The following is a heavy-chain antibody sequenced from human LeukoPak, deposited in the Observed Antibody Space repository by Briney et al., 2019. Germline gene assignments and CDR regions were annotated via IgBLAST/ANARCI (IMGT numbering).Heavy chain of an antibody. J-gene: IGHJ3*02. D-gene: IGHD3-10*01. CDR3: ARDLMVRGVIISPGVGAFDI. Sequence: GASVKVSCKASGYTFTSYDINWVRQATGQGLEWMGWMNPNSGNKGYAQKFQGRVTMTRDTSISTAYMELSRLRSDDTAVYYCARDLMVRGVIISPGVGAFDIWGQGTMVTVSS. CDR2: MNPNSGNK. CDR1: GYTFTSYD. V-gene: IGHV1-8*01.